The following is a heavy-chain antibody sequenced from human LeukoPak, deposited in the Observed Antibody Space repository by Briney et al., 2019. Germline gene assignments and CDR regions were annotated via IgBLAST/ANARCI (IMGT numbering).Heavy chain of an antibody. Sequence: GGSLRLSCAASGFTFSSYGMHWVRQAPGKGLEWVAFIRYDGSNKYYADSVKGRFTISRDNSKNTLYLQMNSLRAEDTAVYYCAKDDGYCSGGSCPDYYYYYYMDVWGKGTTVTVSS. CDR2: IRYDGSNK. CDR3: AKDDGYCSGGSCPDYYYYYYMDV. CDR1: GFTFSSYG. V-gene: IGHV3-30*02. D-gene: IGHD2-15*01. J-gene: IGHJ6*03.